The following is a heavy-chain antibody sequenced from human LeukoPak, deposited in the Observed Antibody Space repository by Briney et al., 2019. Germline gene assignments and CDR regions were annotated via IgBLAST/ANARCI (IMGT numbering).Heavy chain of an antibody. Sequence: GGSLRLSCAASGFTFDDYAMHWIRQAPGKGLEWVSGISWNSGSIGYADSVKGRFTISRDNAKNSLYLQMNSLRAEDTALYYCAKEPSGWYYFDYWGQGTLVTVSS. D-gene: IGHD6-19*01. CDR2: ISWNSGSI. V-gene: IGHV3-9*01. J-gene: IGHJ4*02. CDR1: GFTFDDYA. CDR3: AKEPSGWYYFDY.